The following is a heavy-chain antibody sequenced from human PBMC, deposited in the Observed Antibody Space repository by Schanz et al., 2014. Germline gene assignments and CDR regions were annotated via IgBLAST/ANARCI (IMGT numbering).Heavy chain of an antibody. J-gene: IGHJ4*02. CDR3: ARDPNTSAWLPYFDT. Sequence: QGQLVESGGGVVQPGRSLTLSCAVSTSLFSRSVIHWVRQAPGKGLEWVAVMWNDGIKTHYADSGKGRFTISRDNSKNTVYLQMNSLRTDDTAMYYCARDPNTSAWLPYFDTWGQGTLVTVSS. V-gene: IGHV3-30*04. CDR1: TSLFSRSV. CDR2: MWNDGIKT. D-gene: IGHD6-19*01.